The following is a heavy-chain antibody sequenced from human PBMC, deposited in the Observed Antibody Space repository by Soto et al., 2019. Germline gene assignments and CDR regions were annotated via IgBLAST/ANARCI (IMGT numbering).Heavy chain of an antibody. CDR2: IYYNGNT. V-gene: IGHV4-30-4*01. D-gene: IGHD2-8*01. J-gene: IGHJ4*02. Sequence: SETLSLTCSVSGVSISGDSYFWSWIRQPPGMGLEWIGYIYYNGNTFYNLSLKSRLTISVDTSKNQFSLRLNSVTAADSAVYYCARDFCSDGVCLLDYWGQGTLVTAPQ. CDR3: ARDFCSDGVCLLDY. CDR1: GVSISGDSYF.